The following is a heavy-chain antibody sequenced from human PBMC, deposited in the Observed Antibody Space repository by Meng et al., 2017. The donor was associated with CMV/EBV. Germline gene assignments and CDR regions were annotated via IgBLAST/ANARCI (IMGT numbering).Heavy chain of an antibody. CDR1: GFTFSSYE. D-gene: IGHD3-3*01. CDR2: ISSSGSTI. Sequence: GESLKISCAASGFTFSSYEMNWVRQAPGKGLEWVSYISSSGSTIYYADSVKGRFTISRDNAKNSLYLQMNSLRAEDTAVYYCARDRYYDFWSGYHQGDAFDVWGQGTLVTVSS. CDR3: ARDRYYDFWSGYHQGDAFDV. V-gene: IGHV3-48*03. J-gene: IGHJ3*01.